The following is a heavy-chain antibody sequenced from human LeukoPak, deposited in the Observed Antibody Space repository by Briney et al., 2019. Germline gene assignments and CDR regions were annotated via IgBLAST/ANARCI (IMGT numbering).Heavy chain of an antibody. Sequence: GGSLRLSCAASGFTFSSYSMNWVRQAPGKGLEWVSYISSSSSTIYYADSVKGRFTISRDNAKNSLYLQMNSLRAEDTAVYYCARTGWFGELRKAFDYWGQGTLVTVSS. CDR2: ISSSSSTI. V-gene: IGHV3-48*04. CDR3: ARTGWFGELRKAFDY. CDR1: GFTFSSYS. J-gene: IGHJ4*02. D-gene: IGHD3-10*01.